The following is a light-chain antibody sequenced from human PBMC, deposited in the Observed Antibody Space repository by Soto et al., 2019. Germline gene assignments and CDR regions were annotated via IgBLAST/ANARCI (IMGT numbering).Light chain of an antibody. CDR3: QQYSSWLWR. CDR1: QSVGTK. V-gene: IGKV3-15*01. Sequence: IVMTQSAATLSVSPGERANLSCRASQSVGTKLAWYQQTPGQATRLLIYGASNRATGVPARISGSVSGTEFTLTIASLQSEDFAVYYCQQYSSWLWRFGQGTKVDIK. J-gene: IGKJ1*01. CDR2: GAS.